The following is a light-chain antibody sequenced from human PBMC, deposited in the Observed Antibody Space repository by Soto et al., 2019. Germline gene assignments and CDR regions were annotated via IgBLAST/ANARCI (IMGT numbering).Light chain of an antibody. Sequence: QSALTQPASVSGSPGQSITISCTGTSSDVGSHNLVSWYQQHPGQAPKLMIYEVSKRPSGVSARFSASKSGNTASLTISGLQAGDEADYYCCSYGGSRAVFGGGTQLTVL. CDR1: SSDVGSHNL. V-gene: IGLV2-23*02. CDR3: CSYGGSRAV. J-gene: IGLJ7*01. CDR2: EVS.